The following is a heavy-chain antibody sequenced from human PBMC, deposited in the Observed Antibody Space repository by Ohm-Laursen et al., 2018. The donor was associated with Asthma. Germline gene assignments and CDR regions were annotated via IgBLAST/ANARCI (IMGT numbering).Heavy chain of an antibody. CDR3: AIMARPGYYGMDV. CDR2: IYYSGST. D-gene: IGHD5-24*01. Sequence: SETLSLTWSVSGGSITSSSHDWGWIRQPPGKGLEWIGSIYYSGSTYYSPSLKSRVTIYVDTPKNQFSLKLSSVTAADTALYYCAIMARPGYYGMDVWGQGTTVTVS. V-gene: IGHV4-39*01. CDR1: GGSITSSSHD. J-gene: IGHJ6*02.